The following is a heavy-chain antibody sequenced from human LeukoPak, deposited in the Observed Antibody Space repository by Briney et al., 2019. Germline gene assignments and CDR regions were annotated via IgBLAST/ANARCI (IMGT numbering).Heavy chain of an antibody. V-gene: IGHV4-39*01. CDR1: GASISTHY. D-gene: IGHD3-22*01. J-gene: IGHJ5*02. CDR3: ARAGYYYDSKRKFDP. CDR2: LYYSGST. Sequence: SETLSLTCTVSGASISTHYWGWIRQPPGKGLEWIGSLYYSGSTYYNPSLKSRVTISVDTSKNQFSLKLSSVTAADTAVYYCARAGYYYDSKRKFDPWGQGTLVTVSS.